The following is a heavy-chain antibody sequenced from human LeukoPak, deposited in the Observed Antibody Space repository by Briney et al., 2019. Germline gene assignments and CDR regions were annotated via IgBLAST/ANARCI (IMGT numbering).Heavy chain of an antibody. J-gene: IGHJ3*02. D-gene: IGHD1-26*01. CDR3: ARQWELLGDAFDI. Sequence: GESLKISCKGSGYSFTSYWIGWVRQMPGKGLEWMGIIYPGDADTRYSPSFQGQVTISADKSISHAYLTWSSLKASDTAVYYCARQWELLGDAFDIWGQGTMVTVSS. CDR2: IYPGDADT. V-gene: IGHV5-51*01. CDR1: GYSFTSYW.